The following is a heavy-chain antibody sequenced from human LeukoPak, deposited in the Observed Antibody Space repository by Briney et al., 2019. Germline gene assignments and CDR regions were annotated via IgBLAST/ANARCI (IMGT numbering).Heavy chain of an antibody. J-gene: IGHJ4*02. CDR3: ARDLGYSSSSTPYY. D-gene: IGHD6-6*01. CDR2: IYHSGST. CDR1: GGSISSGGYY. Sequence: PSETLSLTCTVSGGSISSGGYYWSWLRQPPGKGLEWIGYIYHSGSTYYNPSLKSRVTISVDRSKNQFSLKLSSVTAADTAVYYCARDLGYSSSSTPYYWGQGTLVTVSS. V-gene: IGHV4-30-2*01.